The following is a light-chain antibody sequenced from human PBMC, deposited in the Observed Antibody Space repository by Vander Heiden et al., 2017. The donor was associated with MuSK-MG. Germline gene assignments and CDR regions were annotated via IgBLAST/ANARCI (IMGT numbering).Light chain of an antibody. CDR2: EVS. J-gene: IGLJ1*01. V-gene: IGLV2-18*02. CDR1: TIDVGSYTR. Sequence: QSALTQPPSVSGTPVQSATIPCTGPTIDVGSYTRVSWYQQPPGTAPKLMIYEVSNRPSWVPDRFSGSKSGSTASLTISGLQAEDEADYYCSSYTSSSTYVFGTGTKVTVL. CDR3: SSYTSSSTYV.